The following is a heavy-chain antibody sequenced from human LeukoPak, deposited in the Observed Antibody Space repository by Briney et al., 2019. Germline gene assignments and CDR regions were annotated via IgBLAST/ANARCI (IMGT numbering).Heavy chain of an antibody. J-gene: IGHJ4*02. Sequence: PGGSLRLSCAASGFTFSSYWMSWVRQAPGKGLEWVANIKQDGSEKYYVDSVKGRFTISRDNSKNTLYLQMNSLRAEDTAVYYCARDSGYSYGFWTTLFDYWGQGTLVTVSS. D-gene: IGHD5-18*01. CDR1: GFTFSSYW. V-gene: IGHV3-7*01. CDR2: IKQDGSEK. CDR3: ARDSGYSYGFWTTLFDY.